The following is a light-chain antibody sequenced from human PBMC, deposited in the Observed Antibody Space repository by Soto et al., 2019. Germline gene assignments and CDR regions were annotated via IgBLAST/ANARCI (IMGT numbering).Light chain of an antibody. CDR1: RSNIGINH. V-gene: IGLV1-47*01. Sequence: QSVLTQPPSASGTPGQRVTISCSGSRSNIGINHVYWYQQFPGTAPKLLMYRSDQRPSGVPDRFSGSKSGTSASLAISGLRSDDEAEYYCSARDDSLSGVVFGGGTKLTVL. J-gene: IGLJ2*01. CDR2: RSD. CDR3: SARDDSLSGVV.